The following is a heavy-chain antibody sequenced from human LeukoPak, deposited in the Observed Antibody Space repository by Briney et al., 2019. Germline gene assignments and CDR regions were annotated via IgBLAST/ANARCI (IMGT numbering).Heavy chain of an antibody. D-gene: IGHD1-1*01. J-gene: IGHJ3*02. CDR1: GGSISSYY. Sequence: SQTLSLTCTVSGGSISSYYWSWIRQPPGKGLEWIGYIYYSGSTNYNPSLKSRVTISVDTSKNQFSLKLSSVTAADTAVYYCARRTGTTSQGAFDIWGQGTMVTVSS. CDR3: ARRTGTTSQGAFDI. CDR2: IYYSGST. V-gene: IGHV4-59*08.